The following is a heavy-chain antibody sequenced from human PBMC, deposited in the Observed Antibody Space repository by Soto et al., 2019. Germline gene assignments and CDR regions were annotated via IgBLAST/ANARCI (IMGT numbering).Heavy chain of an antibody. V-gene: IGHV1-3*05. CDR3: SKTFLWLGGKDYGMAL. CDR2: INGGNGQT. CDR1: GFTFTSYV. D-gene: IGHD3-16*01. J-gene: IGHJ6*02. Sequence: QVRLVQSGAEEKKPGASVIVSCKGSGFTFTSYVIHWLRQAPGQRLEWMGWINGGNGQTEYSGNFQGRVTITRDTSATTAYMELSSLRPEDTAVYYCSKTFLWLGGKDYGMALWGQGTTVTVSS.